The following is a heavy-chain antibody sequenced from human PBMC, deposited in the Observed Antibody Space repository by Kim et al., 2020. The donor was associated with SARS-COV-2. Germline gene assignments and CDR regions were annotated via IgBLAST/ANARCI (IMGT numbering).Heavy chain of an antibody. J-gene: IGHJ4*02. CDR3: ARECAGYYFDY. CDR2: INHSGST. D-gene: IGHD1-1*01. CDR1: GGSFSGYY. V-gene: IGHV4-34*01. Sequence: SETLSLTCAVYGGSFSGYYWSWIRQPPGKGLEWIGEINHSGSTNYNPSLKSRVTISVDTSKNQFSLKLSSVTAADTAVYYCARECAGYYFDYWGQGTLVT.